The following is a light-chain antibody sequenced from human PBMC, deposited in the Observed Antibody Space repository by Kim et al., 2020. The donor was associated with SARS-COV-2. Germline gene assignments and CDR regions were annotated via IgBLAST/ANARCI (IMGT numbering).Light chain of an antibody. CDR1: RDSFYDNY. V-gene: IGLV6-57*03. CDR3: QSYNRDNVI. Sequence: QTFTTSCDRNRDSFYDNYVQCYQQRPGGVPTTVIYEADPRPSGVSDRFSGSIDNSSHAASLTISGLRTEDEADYYCQSYNRDNVIFGGGTQLTVL. J-gene: IGLJ2*01. CDR2: EAD.